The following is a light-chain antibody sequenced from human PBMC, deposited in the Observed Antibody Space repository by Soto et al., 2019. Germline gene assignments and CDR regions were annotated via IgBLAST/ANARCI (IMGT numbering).Light chain of an antibody. J-gene: IGKJ4*01. CDR2: GSS. CDR1: QSVSSSY. CDR3: QQRSNWRVT. Sequence: EIFSTQSPGTLSLSPGARGTRSRMAIQSVSSSYLAWYQQKPGQAPRLLIYGSSTRAPGTPDRFSGSGSGTDFTPNTSRLEPEDIAVYYCQQRSNWRVTSGEGTRWIS. V-gene: IGKV3D-20*02.